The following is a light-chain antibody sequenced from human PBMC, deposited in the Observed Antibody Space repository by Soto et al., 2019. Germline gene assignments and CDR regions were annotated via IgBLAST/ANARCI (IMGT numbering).Light chain of an antibody. CDR1: HAISDY. Sequence: DIEMTQSPSSLSASVGDRVIITCRASHAISDYLNWYQQEPGKAPKFLIYDASNLETGVPSRFSGSGFGTEFNFTISSLQPEDVATYYCQHYDSLSLTFGGGTRVEIK. V-gene: IGKV1-33*01. CDR3: QHYDSLSLT. J-gene: IGKJ4*01. CDR2: DAS.